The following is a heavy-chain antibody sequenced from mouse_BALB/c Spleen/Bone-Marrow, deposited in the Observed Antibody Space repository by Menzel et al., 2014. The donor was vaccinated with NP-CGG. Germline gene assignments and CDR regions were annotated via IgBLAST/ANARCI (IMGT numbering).Heavy chain of an antibody. CDR3: AREDLGWLLPN. V-gene: IGHV2-9*02. CDR2: IWAGEST. J-gene: IGHJ2*01. CDR1: GFSLTSYG. Sequence: VKLVESGPGLVAPSQSLSITCTVSGFSLTSYGVHWVRQPPGKGLEWLGVIWAGESTNYNSALMSRLSISKDNSKSQVFLKMNSLQTDDTAMYYCAREDLGWLLPNWGQGTTLTVSS. D-gene: IGHD2-3*01.